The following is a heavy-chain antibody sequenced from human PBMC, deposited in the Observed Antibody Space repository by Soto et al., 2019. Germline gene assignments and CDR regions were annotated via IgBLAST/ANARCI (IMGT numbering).Heavy chain of an antibody. V-gene: IGHV3-33*01. CDR1: GFTFSSYG. D-gene: IGHD2-15*01. CDR2: IWYDGSNK. J-gene: IGHJ6*02. CDR3: ARAYCSGGSCWAYYYYYYGMDV. Sequence: GGSLRLSCAASGFTFSSYGMHWVRQAPGKGLEWVAVIWYDGSNKYYADSVKGRFTISRDNSKNTLYLQMNSLRAEDTAVYYCARAYCSGGSCWAYYYYYYGMDVWGQGTTVTSP.